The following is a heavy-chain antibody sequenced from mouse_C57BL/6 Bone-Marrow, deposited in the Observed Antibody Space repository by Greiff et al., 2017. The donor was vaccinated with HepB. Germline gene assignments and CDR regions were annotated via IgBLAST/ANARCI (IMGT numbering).Heavy chain of an antibody. Sequence: EVKLQHSGPELVKPGASVKISCKASGYTFTDYYMNWVKQSHGKSLEWIGAINPNNGGTSYNQKFKGKGTFTIDKSSITAYMELRRLTSEDSAVYYCSRYGVRDNYYAMDYWGQGTSVTVSS. CDR3: SRYGVRDNYYAMDY. CDR1: GYTFTDYY. J-gene: IGHJ4*01. D-gene: IGHD2-14*01. CDR2: INPNNGGT. V-gene: IGHV1-26*01.